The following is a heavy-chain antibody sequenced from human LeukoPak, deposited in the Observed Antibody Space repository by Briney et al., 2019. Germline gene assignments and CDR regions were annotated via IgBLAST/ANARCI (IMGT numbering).Heavy chain of an antibody. J-gene: IGHJ4*02. D-gene: IGHD6-6*01. Sequence: GGSLRLSCAASGFTFTNYWMHWVRKAPGMGLVWVSRLPPDELGIIYADSVKGRFTVSRDNAKNTVYLQMNNLRVDDTAMYYCVGPIASRGSEYWGQGALVTVSS. CDR3: VGPIASRGSEY. V-gene: IGHV3-74*01. CDR2: LPPDELGI. CDR1: GFTFTNYW.